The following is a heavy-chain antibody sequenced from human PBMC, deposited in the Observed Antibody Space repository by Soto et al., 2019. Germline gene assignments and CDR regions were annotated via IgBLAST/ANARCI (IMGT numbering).Heavy chain of an antibody. J-gene: IGHJ4*02. CDR2: ISSAGSNK. CDR3: ARDLRVIAAAGFQFRY. CDR1: GFTFSSYA. V-gene: IGHV3-30-3*01. Sequence: QVQLVESGGGVVQPGRSLRLSCAASGFTFSSYAMHWVRQAPGKGLEWVAVISSAGSNKYYAGSVKGRFTISRDNSKNTLYLQMNSLRAEDTAVYYCARDLRVIAAAGFQFRYWGQGTLVTVSS. D-gene: IGHD6-13*01.